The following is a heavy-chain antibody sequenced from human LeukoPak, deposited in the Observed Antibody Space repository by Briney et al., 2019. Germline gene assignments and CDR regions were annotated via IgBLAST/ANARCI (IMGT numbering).Heavy chain of an antibody. J-gene: IGHJ5*02. D-gene: IGHD3-16*01. Sequence: ASVKVSCKASGYTFTGYYMHWVRQAPGQGLEWMGWINPNSGGTKYAQKFQGRDTMTRDTSKSTAYMELRRLRSEGTAVYYCARVPGGGNLLDNWFEPWGQGTLVTVSS. CDR1: GYTFTGYY. V-gene: IGHV1-2*02. CDR2: INPNSGGT. CDR3: ARVPGGGNLLDNWFEP.